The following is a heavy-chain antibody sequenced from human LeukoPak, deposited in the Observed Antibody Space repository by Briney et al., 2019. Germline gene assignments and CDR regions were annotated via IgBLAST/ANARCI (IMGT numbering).Heavy chain of an antibody. CDR3: ATSGNVVVPAATVGY. Sequence: GGSLRLSCAASGFTFSSYGMHWVRQAPGKGLEWVAFIRYDGSNKYYADSVKGRFTISRDNAKNSLYLQMNSLRAEDTAVYYCATSGNVVVPAATVGYWGQGTLVTVSS. J-gene: IGHJ4*02. D-gene: IGHD2-2*01. CDR2: IRYDGSNK. CDR1: GFTFSSYG. V-gene: IGHV3-30*02.